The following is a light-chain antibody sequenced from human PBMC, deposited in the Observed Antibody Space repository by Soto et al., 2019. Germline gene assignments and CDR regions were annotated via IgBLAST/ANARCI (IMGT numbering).Light chain of an antibody. Sequence: EIVLTQSPGTLSLSPGERATLSCRASQSVSSSSLAWYQQKPGRAPRLLIYGASSRATGIPDRFSGSGSGTDFTLTISRLEPEDFGVYYCQQYDSSPRTFGQRTKVDIK. J-gene: IGKJ1*01. V-gene: IGKV3-20*01. CDR1: QSVSSSS. CDR2: GAS. CDR3: QQYDSSPRT.